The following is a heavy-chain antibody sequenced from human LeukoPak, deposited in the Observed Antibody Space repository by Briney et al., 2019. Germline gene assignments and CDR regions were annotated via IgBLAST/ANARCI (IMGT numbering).Heavy chain of an antibody. CDR2: ISDSGVST. D-gene: IGHD4-17*01. CDR3: ARDYGEGGYYFDY. V-gene: IGHV3-23*01. Sequence: QSGGSLRLSCAASGFTFSSHAMSWVRQAAGKGLEWVSTISDSGVSTYYADSVKGRFTISRDNAKNTLYLQMNSLRAEDTAVYYCARDYGEGGYYFDYWGQGTLVTVSS. J-gene: IGHJ4*02. CDR1: GFTFSSHA.